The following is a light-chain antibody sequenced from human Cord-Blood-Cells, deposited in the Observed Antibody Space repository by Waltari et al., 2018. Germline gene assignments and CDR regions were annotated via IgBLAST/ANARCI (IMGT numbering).Light chain of an antibody. J-gene: IGLJ3*02. CDR2: EGS. CDR3: CSYAGSSTWV. V-gene: IGLV2-23*01. CDR1: SSDVGSNNL. Sequence: QSALTQPASVSGFPGQSITIPCTGTSSDVGSNNLVSWYQQHPGKAPKLMIYEGSKRPSGVSNRFSGSKSGNTASLTISGLQAEDEADYYCCSYAGSSTWVFGGGTKLTVL.